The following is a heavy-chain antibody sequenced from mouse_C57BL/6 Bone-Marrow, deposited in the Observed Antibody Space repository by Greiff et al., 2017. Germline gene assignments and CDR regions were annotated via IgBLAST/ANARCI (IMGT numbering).Heavy chain of an antibody. CDR3: ARNKHDNASRGDAMDY. CDR2: INPNNGGT. Sequence: VQLQQSGPELVKPGASVKIPCKASGYTFTDYNMDWVKQSHGKSLEWIGDINPNNGGTIYNQKFKGKATLTVDKSSSTAYMGLRSLTSEDTAVYYCARNKHDNASRGDAMDYWGQGTSVTVSS. D-gene: IGHD1-1*01. V-gene: IGHV1-18*01. CDR1: GYTFTDYN. J-gene: IGHJ4*01.